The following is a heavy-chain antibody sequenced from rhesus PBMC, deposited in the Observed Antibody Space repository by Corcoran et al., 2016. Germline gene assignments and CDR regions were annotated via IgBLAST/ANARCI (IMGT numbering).Heavy chain of an antibody. CDR2: INGNSGST. J-gene: IGHJ4*01. V-gene: IGHV4-80*01. CDR3: ARARAGGYNLWSGYY. CDR1: GASISSYW. D-gene: IGHD3-3*01. Sequence: QVQLQESGPGLVKPSETLSLTCAVSGASISSYWWSWIRQPPGKGLEWIGEINGNSGSTYYNPSLKSRVTISKDASKNQFSLKLSSVTAADTAVYYCARARAGGYNLWSGYYWGQGVLVTVSS.